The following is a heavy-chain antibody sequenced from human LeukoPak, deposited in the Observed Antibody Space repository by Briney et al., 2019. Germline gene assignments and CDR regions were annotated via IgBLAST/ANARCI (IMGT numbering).Heavy chain of an antibody. V-gene: IGHV1-2*02. CDR1: GYTFTGYY. CDR3: ARDLLGATPN. J-gene: IGHJ4*02. D-gene: IGHD1-26*01. Sequence: GASVQFSCKASGYTFTGYYMHWVRQAPGQGLEWMGWINPNSGSTNYAQKFQGRVTMTRDTSISTAYMDRSRLRSDDTAVYYCARDLLGATPNWGQGTLVTVSS. CDR2: INPNSGST.